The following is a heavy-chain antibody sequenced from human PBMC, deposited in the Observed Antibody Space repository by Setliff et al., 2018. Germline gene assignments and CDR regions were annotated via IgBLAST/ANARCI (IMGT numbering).Heavy chain of an antibody. CDR1: GYTLSHYY. V-gene: IGHV1-46*01. CDR2: INPSGENT. Sequence: RASVKVSCKASGYTLSHYYMHWVRQAPGQGLEWMGLINPSGENTNYAQKFQGRVNMTRDTSTSTVYMELRSLKSEDTATYFRARGLIAYASWYPNKHTYYYYMDVWGKGTTVTVSS. CDR3: ARGLIAYASWYPNKHTYYYYMDV. J-gene: IGHJ6*03. D-gene: IGHD6-13*01.